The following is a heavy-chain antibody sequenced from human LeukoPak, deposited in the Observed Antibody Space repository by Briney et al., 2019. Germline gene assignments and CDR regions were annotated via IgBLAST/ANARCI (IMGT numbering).Heavy chain of an antibody. V-gene: IGHV3-21*01. Sequence: PGGSLRLSCAASGFTFSNYSLNWVRQAPGKGLEWVSSISSRSSDIYYAESVKGRFTISRDNAKNSLYLQMNSLRAEDTAVYYCARDLLIFDLAQGGPDYYGMDVWGQGTTVTVSS. D-gene: IGHD3-16*01. CDR3: ARDLLIFDLAQGGPDYYGMDV. CDR1: GFTFSNYS. CDR2: ISSRSSDI. J-gene: IGHJ6*02.